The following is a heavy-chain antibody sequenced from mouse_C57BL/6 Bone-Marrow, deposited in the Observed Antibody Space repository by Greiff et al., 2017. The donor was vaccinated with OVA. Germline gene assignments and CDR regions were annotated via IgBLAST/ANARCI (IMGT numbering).Heavy chain of an antibody. CDR3: ARGVFTTVVNYFDD. D-gene: IGHD1-1*01. Sequence: DVKLQESGPGLVKPSQSLSLTCSVTGYSITSGYYWNWIRQFPGNKLEWMGYISYDGSNNYNPSLKNRISITRDTSKNQFFLKLNSVTTEDTATYYCARGVFTTVVNYFDDWGQGTTLTVSS. CDR1: GYSITSGYY. CDR2: ISYDGSN. J-gene: IGHJ2*01. V-gene: IGHV3-6*01.